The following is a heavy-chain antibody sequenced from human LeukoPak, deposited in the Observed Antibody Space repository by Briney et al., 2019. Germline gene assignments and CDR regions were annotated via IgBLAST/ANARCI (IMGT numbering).Heavy chain of an antibody. D-gene: IGHD2-2*01. CDR2: IGSTI. J-gene: IGHJ4*02. CDR1: GFSFSDYY. Sequence: PGGSLRLSCVASGFSFSDYYMSWIRQAPGKGLEWVSYIGSTIYYADSVKGRFTISRDNAKNSLYLQMNSLRAEDTAVYYCARWSAALDYWGQGTLVTVSS. V-gene: IGHV3-11*04. CDR3: ARWSAALDY.